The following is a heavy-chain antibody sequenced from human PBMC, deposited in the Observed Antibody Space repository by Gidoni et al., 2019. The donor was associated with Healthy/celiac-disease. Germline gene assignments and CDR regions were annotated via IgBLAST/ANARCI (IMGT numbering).Heavy chain of an antibody. CDR1: GSTFSSYG. V-gene: IGHV3-30*18. Sequence: QVQLVESGGGVVQPGRSLRLSCAASGSTFSSYGMHWVRQAPGKGLEWVAVISYDGSNKYYADSVKGRFTISRDNSKNTLYLQMNSLRAEDTAVYYCAKRSGYSYGFHYYYGMDVWGQGTTVTVSS. CDR2: ISYDGSNK. J-gene: IGHJ6*02. CDR3: AKRSGYSYGFHYYYGMDV. D-gene: IGHD5-18*01.